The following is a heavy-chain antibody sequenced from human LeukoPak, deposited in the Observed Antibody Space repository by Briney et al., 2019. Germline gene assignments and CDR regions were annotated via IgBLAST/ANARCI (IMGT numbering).Heavy chain of an antibody. CDR1: GGSISSYY. D-gene: IGHD5-18*01. V-gene: IGHV4-59*01. J-gene: IGHJ4*02. Sequence: SETLSLTCTVSGGSISSYYWSWIRQPPEKGLEWIGYIYYSGSTNYNPSLKSRVTISVDTSKNQFSLKLSSVTAADTAVYHCARDGIHANLDYWGQGTLVTVSS. CDR3: ARDGIHANLDY. CDR2: IYYSGST.